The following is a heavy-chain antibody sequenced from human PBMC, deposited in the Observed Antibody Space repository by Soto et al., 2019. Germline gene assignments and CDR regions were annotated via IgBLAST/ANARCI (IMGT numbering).Heavy chain of an antibody. CDR3: ARARGMTTVTLDAFDI. Sequence: GGSLRLSCAASGFTFSSYAMHWVRQAPGKGLEWVAVISYDGSNKYYADSVKGRFTISRDNSKNTLYLQMNSLRAEDTAVYYCARARGMTTVTLDAFDIWGQGTMVTVSS. J-gene: IGHJ3*02. D-gene: IGHD4-4*01. CDR1: GFTFSSYA. CDR2: ISYDGSNK. V-gene: IGHV3-30-3*01.